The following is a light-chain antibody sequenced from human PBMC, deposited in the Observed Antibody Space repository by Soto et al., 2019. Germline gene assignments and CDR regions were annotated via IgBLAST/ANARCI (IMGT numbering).Light chain of an antibody. V-gene: IGKV3-20*01. Sequence: EIVMTQSPATLSVSPGERATLSCRASQSVSSNLAWYQQKPGQAPRLLIYGASSRATGIPDRFSGSGSGTDFTLTISRLQPEDFALYYCQQYGRSLPTFGRGTKLEIK. CDR2: GAS. CDR1: QSVSSN. J-gene: IGKJ2*01. CDR3: QQYGRSLPT.